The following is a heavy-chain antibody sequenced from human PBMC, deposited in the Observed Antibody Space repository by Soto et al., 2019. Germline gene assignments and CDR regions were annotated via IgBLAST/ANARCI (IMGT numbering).Heavy chain of an antibody. CDR1: GYTFTSYG. CDR3: ARVFRGKYKLLVDGAGIDP. V-gene: IGHV1-18*01. CDR2: ISAYNGNT. D-gene: IGHD2-2*01. Sequence: ASVKVSCKASGYTFTSYGISWVRQAPGQGLEWMGWISAYNGNTNYAQKLQGRVTMTTDTSTSTAYMELRSLRSDDTAVYYCARVFRGKYKLLVDGAGIDPWGQGTLVTVYS. J-gene: IGHJ5*02.